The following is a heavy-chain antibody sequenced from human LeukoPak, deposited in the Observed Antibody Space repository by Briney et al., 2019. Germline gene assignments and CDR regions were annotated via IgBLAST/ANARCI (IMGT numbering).Heavy chain of an antibody. CDR3: ARVGAGVDFDY. J-gene: IGHJ4*02. Sequence: SETLSLTCAVSGDSISSSNWWTWVRQPPGKGMEWIGEIYHSGSTNYNPSLKSRVTISVDKSKNQFSLKLSSVTAADTAMYYCARVGAGVDFDYWGQGTLVTVSS. CDR2: IYHSGST. D-gene: IGHD3-10*01. V-gene: IGHV4-4*02. CDR1: GDSISSSNW.